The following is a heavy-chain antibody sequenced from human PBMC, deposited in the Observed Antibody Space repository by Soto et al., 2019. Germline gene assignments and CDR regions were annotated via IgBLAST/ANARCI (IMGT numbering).Heavy chain of an antibody. CDR2: IKSKTDGGTT. CDR1: GFTFSNAW. V-gene: IGHV3-15*01. CDR3: TTEGDLRVLRYFDWLLPPRGTFDY. J-gene: IGHJ4*02. D-gene: IGHD3-9*01. Sequence: PGGSLRLSCAASGFTFSNAWMSWVRQAPGKGLEWVGRIKSKTDGGTTDYAAPVKGRFTISRDDSKNTLYLQMNSLKTEDTAVYYCTTEGDLRVLRYFDWLLPPRGTFDYWGQRTLVTVSS.